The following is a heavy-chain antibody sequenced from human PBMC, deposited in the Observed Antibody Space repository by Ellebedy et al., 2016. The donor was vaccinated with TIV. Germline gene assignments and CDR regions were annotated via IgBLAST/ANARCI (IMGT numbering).Heavy chain of an antibody. CDR3: ASWDYESSGYLYYYYGMDV. D-gene: IGHD3-22*01. CDR1: GYTFTGYY. Sequence: ASVKVSCKASGYTFTGYYMHWVRQAPGQGLEWMGWINPNSGGTNYAQKFQGRVTMTRDTSISTAYMELSRLRSDDTAVYYCASWDYESSGYLYYYYGMDVWGQGTTVTVTS. J-gene: IGHJ6*02. V-gene: IGHV1-2*02. CDR2: INPNSGGT.